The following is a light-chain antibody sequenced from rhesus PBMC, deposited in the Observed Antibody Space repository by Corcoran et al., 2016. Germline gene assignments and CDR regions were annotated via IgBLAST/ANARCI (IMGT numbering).Light chain of an antibody. CDR3: QQRNTYPHN. CDR2: AAS. CDR1: QGISNA. V-gene: IGKV1-33*01. Sequence: DIQMTQSPSSLSVSVGDKVTISCRASQGISNALVWYQQKPGKGPIFLFYAASFLQGGAPARFSGSGYGTEFTLTISSLQPKDFAIYYCQQRNTYPHNFDQGAKVEIK. J-gene: IGKJ2*01.